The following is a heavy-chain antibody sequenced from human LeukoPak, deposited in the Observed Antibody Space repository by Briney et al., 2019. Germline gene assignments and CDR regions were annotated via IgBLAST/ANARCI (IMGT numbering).Heavy chain of an antibody. D-gene: IGHD7-27*01. CDR2: MYYSGSA. V-gene: IGHV4-39*01. Sequence: PSETLSLTCTVSGGPISSSSFHWGWIRQSPGKGLEWVGSMYYSGSAYYNPSLKSRVTISVDTSKNQFSLKLRSVTAADTAVYYCARHLTGEGAYFDNWGQGTLATVSS. J-gene: IGHJ4*02. CDR3: ARHLTGEGAYFDN. CDR1: GGPISSSSFH.